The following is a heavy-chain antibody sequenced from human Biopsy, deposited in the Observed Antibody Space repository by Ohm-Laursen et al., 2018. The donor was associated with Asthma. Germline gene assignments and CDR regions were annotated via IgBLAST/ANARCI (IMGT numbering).Heavy chain of an antibody. D-gene: IGHD3-9*01. CDR2: VNTGNGDT. CDR3: ARTYYDFLTGQVKDVFGV. Sequence: SSVTASCNASGYNFISFAIHSVRQAPGQRLEWMGWVNTGNGDTKCSQKFQGRVTITRDTSASTAYMELRSLRSEDTATYYCARTYYDFLTGQVKDVFGVWGQGTMVTVSS. J-gene: IGHJ3*01. CDR1: GYNFISFA. V-gene: IGHV1-3*04.